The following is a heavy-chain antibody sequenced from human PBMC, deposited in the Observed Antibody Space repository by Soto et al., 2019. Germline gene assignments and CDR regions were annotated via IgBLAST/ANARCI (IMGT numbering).Heavy chain of an antibody. D-gene: IGHD4-17*01. CDR3: ARGGTGGRTTVTTYAV. V-gene: IGHV4-59*01. CDR2: IYSSGST. J-gene: IGHJ4*02. CDR1: GGSIDNYY. Sequence: QVQLQESGAGLVKPSETLSLTCTVSGGSIDNYYWSWIRQPPGRGLEWIEFIYSSGSTNYNPSVKSRVTISAETSRNQVSLKLTSVTTADTAVYYCARGGTGGRTTVTTYAVWGQGTLVTVSS.